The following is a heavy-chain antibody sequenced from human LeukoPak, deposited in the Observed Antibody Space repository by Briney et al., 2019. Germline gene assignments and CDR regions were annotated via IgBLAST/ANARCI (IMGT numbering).Heavy chain of an antibody. V-gene: IGHV4-31*03. D-gene: IGHD3-22*01. Sequence: PSETLSLTCTVSGGSINSGGYYWSWIRQRPGKGLEWIANIYYSGSTFYNPSLKSRITISVDTSNNQFSLRLSSVTAADTAVYYCARVGSDSSGYYPPYYYYGMDVWGQGTTVTVSS. CDR1: GGSINSGGYY. CDR2: IYYSGST. CDR3: ARVGSDSSGYYPPYYYYGMDV. J-gene: IGHJ6*02.